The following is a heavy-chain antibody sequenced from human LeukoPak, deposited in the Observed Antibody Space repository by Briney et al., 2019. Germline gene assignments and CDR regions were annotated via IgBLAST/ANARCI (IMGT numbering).Heavy chain of an antibody. Sequence: GGSLRLSCAASGFTFSSYAMHWVCQAPGKGLEWVAVISYDGSNKHYADSVKGRFTISRDNSKNTLYLQMNSLRAEDTAVYYCARDPPLGIYGDYVGDIWGQGTMVTVSS. CDR1: GFTFSSYA. CDR3: ARDPPLGIYGDYVGDI. CDR2: ISYDGSNK. J-gene: IGHJ3*02. D-gene: IGHD4-17*01. V-gene: IGHV3-30-3*01.